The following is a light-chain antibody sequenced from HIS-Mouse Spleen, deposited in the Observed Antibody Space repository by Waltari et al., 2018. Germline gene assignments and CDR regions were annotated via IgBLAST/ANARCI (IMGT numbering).Light chain of an antibody. J-gene: IGLJ2*01. CDR1: SSDVGGYNY. Sequence: QSALTQPASVSGSPGQSITISCTGTSSDVGGYNYVSWYQQHPGKAPKLIIYDVSNRPSGVSNRFPGSKSGNTASLTISGLQAEDEADYYCSSYTSSSTEVFGGGTKLTVL. CDR2: DVS. CDR3: SSYTSSSTEV. V-gene: IGLV2-14*03.